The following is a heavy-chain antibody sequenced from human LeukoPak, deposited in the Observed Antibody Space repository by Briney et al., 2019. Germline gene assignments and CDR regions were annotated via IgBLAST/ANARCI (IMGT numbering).Heavy chain of an antibody. D-gene: IGHD4-11*01. CDR2: IYYSGST. J-gene: IGHJ4*02. CDR1: GGSISSSTFY. CDR3: ARHSPRDPGSNYVDYFDY. V-gene: IGHV4-39*01. Sequence: TSETLSLTCIVSGGSISSSTFYWGWIRQPPGKGLEWIGTIYYSGSTYYNPSLKSRVTMSVDTSKNQFSLKLSSVTAADTAVYYCARHSPRDPGSNYVDYFDYWGQGILVTVSS.